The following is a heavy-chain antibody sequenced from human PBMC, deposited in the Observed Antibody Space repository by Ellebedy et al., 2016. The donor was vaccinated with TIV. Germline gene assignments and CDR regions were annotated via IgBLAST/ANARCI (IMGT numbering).Heavy chain of an antibody. J-gene: IGHJ4*02. D-gene: IGHD3-9*01. CDR1: GFPFSDYD. CDR3: ARDPMRYFDNYYRGEFGY. CDR2: FSNIGETA. V-gene: IGHV3-11*01. Sequence: GGSLRLXXVASGFPFSDYDMSWIRQAPGKGLEWVSSFSNIGETASYADSVKGRFTISRDKAKNSLFLQMNSLSAEDTAVYYCARDPMRYFDNYYRGEFGYWGQGTLVTVSS.